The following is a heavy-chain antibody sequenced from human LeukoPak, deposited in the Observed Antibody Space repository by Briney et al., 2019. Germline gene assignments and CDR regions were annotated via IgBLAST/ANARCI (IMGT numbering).Heavy chain of an antibody. CDR2: INPNSGGT. Sequence: GASVKVSCKASAYTFTGYYMHWVRQAPGQGLEWMGWINPNSGGTNYAQKFQGRVTMTRDTSISTAYMELSRLRSDDTAVYYCARSISGSGSYYTMLDFDYWGQGTLVSVSS. CDR1: AYTFTGYY. J-gene: IGHJ4*02. CDR3: ARSISGSGSYYTMLDFDY. D-gene: IGHD3-10*01. V-gene: IGHV1-2*02.